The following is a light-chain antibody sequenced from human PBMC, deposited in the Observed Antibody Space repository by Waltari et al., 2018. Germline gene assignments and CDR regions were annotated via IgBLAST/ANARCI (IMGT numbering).Light chain of an antibody. J-gene: IGKJ2*01. CDR1: QNINSW. CDR2: KAS. CDR3: QQYNSFSYT. V-gene: IGKV1-5*03. Sequence: DIQMTQYPSSLSASVGDRVIISCRASQNINSWLAWYQQKPGKAPKSLIYKASTLESGVPSRFRGGVSTTDFTLTISPLQPDDSATFYCQQYNSFSYTFSQGTKLE.